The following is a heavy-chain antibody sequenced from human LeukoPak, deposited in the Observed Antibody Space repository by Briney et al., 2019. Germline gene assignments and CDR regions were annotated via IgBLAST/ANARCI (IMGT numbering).Heavy chain of an antibody. J-gene: IGHJ6*03. CDR2: IIHTFGTA. V-gene: IGHV1-69*05. D-gene: IGHD2-2*02. Sequence: ASVTVSCKASGYTFTCYYMHWVRQAPGQGLEWMGGIIHTFGTANYAQKFQGRVTITTDESTSTAYMELSSLRSEDTAVYYCARVGHLPATAIPGTYYYYYYMDVWGKGTTVTVSS. CDR1: GYTFTCYY. CDR3: ARVGHLPATAIPGTYYYYYYMDV.